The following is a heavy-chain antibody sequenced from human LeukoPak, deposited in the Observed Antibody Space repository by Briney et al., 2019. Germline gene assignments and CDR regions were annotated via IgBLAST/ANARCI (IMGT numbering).Heavy chain of an antibody. J-gene: IGHJ6*02. D-gene: IGHD6-19*01. V-gene: IGHV1-18*01. CDR2: ISAYNGNT. Sequence: ASVKVSCTASGYTFTSYGISWVRQAPGQGLEWMGWISAYNGNTNYAQKLQGRVTITTDTSTSTAYMELRSLRSDDTAVYYCARDMAPYSSGWYSYNYYYYGMDVWGQGTTVTVSS. CDR3: ARDMAPYSSGWYSYNYYYYGMDV. CDR1: GYTFTSYG.